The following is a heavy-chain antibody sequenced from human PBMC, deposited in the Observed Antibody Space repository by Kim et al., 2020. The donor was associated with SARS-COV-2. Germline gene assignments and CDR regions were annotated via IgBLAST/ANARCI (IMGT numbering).Heavy chain of an antibody. Sequence: GGSLRLSCAASGFTFSSYGMHWVRQAPGKGLEWVAVISYDGSNKYYADSVKGRFTISRDNSKNTLYLQMNSLRAEDTAVYYCAKDWGSSILWWWFDPWGQGTLVTVSS. CDR2: ISYDGSNK. J-gene: IGHJ5*02. D-gene: IGHD2-21*01. CDR1: GFTFSSYG. CDR3: AKDWGSSILWWWFDP. V-gene: IGHV3-30*18.